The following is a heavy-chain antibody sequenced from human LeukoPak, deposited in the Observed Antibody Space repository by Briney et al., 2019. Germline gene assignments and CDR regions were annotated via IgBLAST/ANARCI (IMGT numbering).Heavy chain of an antibody. Sequence: GGSQRLPCGASGFPFSRFAKNWGRHAPGEGVEWVSAINGGGGSTYYADSVKGRFTISRDNSKNTLFLQMNSLRVEDTAVYYCVKGPLVRLDYWGQGTLVTVSS. D-gene: IGHD6-13*01. V-gene: IGHV3-23*01. J-gene: IGHJ4*02. CDR3: VKGPLVRLDY. CDR2: INGGGGST. CDR1: GFPFSRFA.